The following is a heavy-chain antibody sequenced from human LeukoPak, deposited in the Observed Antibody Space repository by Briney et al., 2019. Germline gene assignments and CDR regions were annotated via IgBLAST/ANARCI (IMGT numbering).Heavy chain of an antibody. CDR3: ARDGCSSTSCYASGGSGSYSRYMDV. D-gene: IGHD2-2*01. J-gene: IGHJ6*03. V-gene: IGHV4-39*07. Sequence: PSETLSLTCTVSGGSISSSSYYWGWIRHPPGKGLEWIGSIYYSGSTYYNPSLKSRVTISVDTSKNQFSLKLSSVTAADTAVYYCARDGCSSTSCYASGGSGSYSRYMDVWGKGTTVTVSS. CDR1: GGSISSSSYY. CDR2: IYYSGST.